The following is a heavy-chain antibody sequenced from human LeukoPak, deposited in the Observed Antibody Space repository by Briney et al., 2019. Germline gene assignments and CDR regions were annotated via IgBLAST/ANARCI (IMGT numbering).Heavy chain of an antibody. CDR1: GYTFTSYG. CDR3: ASGLDYYDSSGYYSGDAFDI. J-gene: IGHJ3*02. Sequence: ASVKVSCQASGYTFTSYGISWVRQAPGQGLEWMGWISAYNGNTNYAQKLQGRVTMTTDTSTSTAYMELRSLRSDDTAVYYCASGLDYYDSSGYYSGDAFDIWGQGTMVTVSS. V-gene: IGHV1-18*01. D-gene: IGHD3-22*01. CDR2: ISAYNGNT.